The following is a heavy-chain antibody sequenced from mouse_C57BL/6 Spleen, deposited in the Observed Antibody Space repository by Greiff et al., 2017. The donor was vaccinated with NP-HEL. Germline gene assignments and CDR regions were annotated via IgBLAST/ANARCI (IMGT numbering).Heavy chain of an antibody. CDR1: GYSITSGYY. CDR2: ISYDGSN. V-gene: IGHV3-6*01. D-gene: IGHD4-1*01. CDR3: AREGSGTGFAY. Sequence: VKLQESGPGLVKPSQSLSLTCSVTGYSITSGYYWNWIRQFPGNKLEWMGYISYDGSNNYNPSLKNRISITRDTSKNQFFLKLNSVTTEDTATYYCAREGSGTGFAYWGQGTLVTVSA. J-gene: IGHJ3*01.